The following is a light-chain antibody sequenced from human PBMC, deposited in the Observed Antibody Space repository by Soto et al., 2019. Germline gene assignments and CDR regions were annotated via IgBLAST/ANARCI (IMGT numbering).Light chain of an antibody. J-gene: IGKJ4*01. Sequence: DIQMTQSPSTLSASVGDRVTITCRASQTIDSWLAWYQQRPGKPPNLLIYKASTLASGVPSRFSGSGSGTDFTLTISSLQPEDFATYYCQQSYYTPLTFGGGTKVDIK. CDR2: KAS. V-gene: IGKV1-5*03. CDR3: QQSYYTPLT. CDR1: QTIDSW.